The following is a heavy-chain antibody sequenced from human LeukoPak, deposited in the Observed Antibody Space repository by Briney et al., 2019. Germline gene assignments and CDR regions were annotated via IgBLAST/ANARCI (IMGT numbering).Heavy chain of an antibody. CDR3: AKGGWQLLPDAFDI. V-gene: IGHV3-30*18. D-gene: IGHD1-26*01. Sequence: GGSLRLSCAASGFTFSSYGMHWVRQAPGKGLEWVAVISYDGSNKYYADSVKGRFTISRDNSKNTLYLQMNSLRAEDTAVYYCAKGGWQLLPDAFDIWGQGTMVTVSS. J-gene: IGHJ3*02. CDR1: GFTFSSYG. CDR2: ISYDGSNK.